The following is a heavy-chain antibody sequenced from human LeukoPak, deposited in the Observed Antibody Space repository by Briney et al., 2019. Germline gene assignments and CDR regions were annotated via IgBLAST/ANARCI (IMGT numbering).Heavy chain of an antibody. D-gene: IGHD5-18*01. Sequence: GGSLRLSCAASGFTFSSYGMHWVRQAPGKGLEWVAVISYDGSNKYYADSVKGRFTISRDNSKNTLYLQMNSLRAEDTAVYYCAKSLDTAMGFGYWGQGTLVTVSS. V-gene: IGHV3-30*18. CDR1: GFTFSSYG. CDR3: AKSLDTAMGFGY. CDR2: ISYDGSNK. J-gene: IGHJ4*02.